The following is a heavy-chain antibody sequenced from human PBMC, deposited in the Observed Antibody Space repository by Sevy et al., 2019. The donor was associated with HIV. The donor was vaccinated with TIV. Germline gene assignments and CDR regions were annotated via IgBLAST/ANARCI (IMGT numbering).Heavy chain of an antibody. V-gene: IGHV3-20*04. CDR3: ARISSSWSDDAFDI. Sequence: GGSLRLSCAASGFTFDDYGMSWVRQAPGKGLEWVSGINWNGGSTGYADSVKGRFTISRDNAKNSLYLQMNSLRAEDTALYYCARISSSWSDDAFDIWGQWTMVTVSS. J-gene: IGHJ3*02. CDR1: GFTFDDYG. CDR2: INWNGGST. D-gene: IGHD6-13*01.